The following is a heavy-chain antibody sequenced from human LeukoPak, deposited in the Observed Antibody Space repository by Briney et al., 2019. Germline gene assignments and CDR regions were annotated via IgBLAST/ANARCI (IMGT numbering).Heavy chain of an antibody. Sequence: ASVKVSCKASGYTFTGYYMHWVRQAPGQGLEWMGWINPNSGGTNYAQKFQGRVTMTRDTSISTAYMELSRLRSDDTAVYYCARAGYCSSTSCPYGMDVWGQGTTVTVSS. D-gene: IGHD2-2*01. J-gene: IGHJ6*02. CDR1: GYTFTGYY. CDR3: ARAGYCSSTSCPYGMDV. CDR2: INPNSGGT. V-gene: IGHV1-2*02.